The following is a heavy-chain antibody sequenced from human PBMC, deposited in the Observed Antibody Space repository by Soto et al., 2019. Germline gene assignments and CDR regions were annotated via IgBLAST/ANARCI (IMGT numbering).Heavy chain of an antibody. D-gene: IGHD2-15*01. V-gene: IGHV4-59*01. CDR1: GGSMNSYY. CDR3: ARYSPPKKSYDSNPGWFDP. Sequence: QVQLQESGPGLVKPSETLSLTCTVSGGSMNSYYWGWIRQPPGKGLEWLGYVYSSGTSKYKVSLEIRITMSLDTSRNQFSLSLNSVTAADTAVYFCARYSPPKKSYDSNPGWFDPWGQGTLVAVSS. CDR2: VYSSGTS. J-gene: IGHJ5*02.